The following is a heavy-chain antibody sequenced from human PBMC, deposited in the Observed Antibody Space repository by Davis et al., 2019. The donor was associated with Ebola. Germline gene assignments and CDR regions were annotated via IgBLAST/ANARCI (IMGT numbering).Heavy chain of an antibody. CDR3: ARALFGSYYYFDY. CDR2: IKQDGSEK. V-gene: IGHV3-7*04. J-gene: IGHJ4*02. D-gene: IGHD1-26*01. CDR1: GFSFSSYW. Sequence: GESLKISCAASGFSFSSYWMSWVRQAPGKGLEWVASIKQDGSEKYYVDSVKGRFTISRDNAKNSLYLQMNSLRAEDTAVYYCARALFGSYYYFDYWGQGTLVTVSS.